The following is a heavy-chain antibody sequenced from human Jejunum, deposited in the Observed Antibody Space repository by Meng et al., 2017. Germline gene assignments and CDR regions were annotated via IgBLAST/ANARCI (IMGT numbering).Heavy chain of an antibody. J-gene: IGHJ2*01. CDR3: ASAGSSGWNWYFDL. V-gene: IGHV4-59*01. D-gene: IGHD6-19*01. CDR2: IYYSGNT. Sequence: SETLSLTCAVSGGRISGYYWSWIRQSPGKGLEYIGNIYYSGNTNYNPSLKSRVTISLDTSKKQFSLKLSSVTAADTAVYYCASAGSSGWNWYFDLWGRGTRVTVSS. CDR1: GGRISGYY.